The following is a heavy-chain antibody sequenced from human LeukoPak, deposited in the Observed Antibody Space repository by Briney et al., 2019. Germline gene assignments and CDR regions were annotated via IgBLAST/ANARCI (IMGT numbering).Heavy chain of an antibody. J-gene: IGHJ5*02. D-gene: IGHD3-3*01. V-gene: IGHV1-46*01. Sequence: ASVKVSCKASGYTFTSYYMHWVRQAPGQGLEWMGIISPSGGSTSYAQKFRGRVTMTRDTSTSTVYMELSSLRSEDTAVYYCARGRSHYDTWGYNWFDPWGQGTLVTVSS. CDR2: ISPSGGST. CDR1: GYTFTSYY. CDR3: ARGRSHYDTWGYNWFDP.